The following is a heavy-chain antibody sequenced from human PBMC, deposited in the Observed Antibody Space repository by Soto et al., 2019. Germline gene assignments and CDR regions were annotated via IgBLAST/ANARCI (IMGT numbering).Heavy chain of an antibody. D-gene: IGHD3-3*01. J-gene: IGHJ5*02. CDR3: ARGQTKRKIFGVVISPRWFVP. CDR2: MNPNSGNT. Sequence: ASVKVSCKATGYTFASYDINWMRQATGQGLEWMGWMNPNSGNTGYAQKFQGRVTMTRNTSISTAYMELSSLRSEDTAVYYCARGQTKRKIFGVVISPRWFVPWGQGTLVPVSS. CDR1: GYTFASYD. V-gene: IGHV1-8*01.